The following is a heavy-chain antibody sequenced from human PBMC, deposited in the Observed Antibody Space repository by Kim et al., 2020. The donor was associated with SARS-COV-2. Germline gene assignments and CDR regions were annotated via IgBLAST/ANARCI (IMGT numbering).Heavy chain of an antibody. V-gene: IGHV3-11*06. D-gene: IGHD3-22*01. J-gene: IGHJ3*02. Sequence: GRFTISRDNAKNSLYLQMNSLRAEDTAVYYCARDLLTMIVVAEPVHAFDIWGQGTMVTVSS. CDR3: ARDLLTMIVVAEPVHAFDI.